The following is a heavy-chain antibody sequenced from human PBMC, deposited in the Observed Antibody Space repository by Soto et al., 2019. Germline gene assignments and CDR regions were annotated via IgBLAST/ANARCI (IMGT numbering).Heavy chain of an antibody. CDR1: GFTFSSYW. CDR3: ARDVSPGSSSWYFDAFDL. D-gene: IGHD6-13*01. J-gene: IGHJ3*01. CDR2: IKKDESKK. Sequence: EERLVEPGGGLVQPGGSLRLSCAASGFTFSSYWMTWVRQAPGKGLEWVANIKKDESKKSYLDSVRGRFTISRDNAKNSLYLQMDSLTAEDTALYYCARDVSPGSSSWYFDAFDLWGQGTMVTVSS. V-gene: IGHV3-7*05.